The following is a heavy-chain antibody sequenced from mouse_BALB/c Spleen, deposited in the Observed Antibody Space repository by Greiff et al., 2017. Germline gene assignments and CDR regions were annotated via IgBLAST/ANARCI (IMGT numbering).Heavy chain of an antibody. J-gene: IGHJ3*01. V-gene: IGHV1-63*02. CDR3: ARLGGYYGYDRAY. CDR2: IYPGGGYT. CDR1: GYTFTNYW. D-gene: IGHD2-2*01. Sequence: QVQLKQSGAELVRPGTSVKISCKASGYTFTNYWLGWVKQRPGHGLEWIGDIYPGGGYTNYNEKFKGKATLTADTSSSTAYMQLSSLTSEDSAVYFCARLGGYYGYDRAYWGQGTLVTVSA.